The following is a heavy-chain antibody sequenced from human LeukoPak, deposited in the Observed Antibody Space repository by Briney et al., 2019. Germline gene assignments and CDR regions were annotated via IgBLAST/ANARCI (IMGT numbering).Heavy chain of an antibody. D-gene: IGHD3-22*01. CDR3: TTDHIPSVHDSSGYFL. J-gene: IGHJ4*02. CDR2: IKSKTDGGTT. CDR1: GFTFSNAW. V-gene: IGHV3-15*01. Sequence: PGGSLRLSCAASGFTFSNAWMSWVRQAPGKGLEWVGRIKSKTDGGTTDYAAPVKGRFTISRDDSKNTLYLQMNSLKTEDTAVYYCTTDHIPSVHDSSGYFLGGQGTLVTVSS.